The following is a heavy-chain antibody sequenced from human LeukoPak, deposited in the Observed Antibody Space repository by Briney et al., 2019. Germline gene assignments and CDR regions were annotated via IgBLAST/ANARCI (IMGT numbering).Heavy chain of an antibody. CDR1: GGSISSSSYY. D-gene: IGHD1-26*01. CDR2: IYYSGST. J-gene: IGHJ5*02. CDR3: ASHGGSFSYYWFDP. Sequence: PSETLSLTCTVSGGSISSSSYYWGWIRQPPGKGLEWIGSIYYSGSTYYNPSLKSRVTISVDTSKNQFSLKLSSVTAADTAVYYCASHGGSFSYYWFDPWGQGTLVTVSS. V-gene: IGHV4-39*07.